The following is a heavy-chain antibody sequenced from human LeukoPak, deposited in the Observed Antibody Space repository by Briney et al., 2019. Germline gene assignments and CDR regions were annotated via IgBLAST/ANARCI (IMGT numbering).Heavy chain of an antibody. CDR3: AKLYCSSTSCYREVGYYFDY. Sequence: PGGSLRLSCAASGFTFSSYAMSWVRQVPGKGLEWVSAISGSGGSTYYADSVKGRFTISRDNSKNTLYLQMNSLRAEDTAVYYCAKLYCSSTSCYREVGYYFDYWGQGTLVTVSS. CDR2: ISGSGGST. J-gene: IGHJ4*02. CDR1: GFTFSSYA. D-gene: IGHD2-2*01. V-gene: IGHV3-23*01.